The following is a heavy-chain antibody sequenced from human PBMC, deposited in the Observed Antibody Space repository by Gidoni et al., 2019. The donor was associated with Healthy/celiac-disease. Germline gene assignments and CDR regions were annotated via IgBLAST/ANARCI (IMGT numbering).Heavy chain of an antibody. CDR3: ARDPHRDRVWYYYGMDV. V-gene: IGHV6-1*01. D-gene: IGHD3-16*01. CDR1: GDSVSSNSAD. J-gene: IGHJ6*02. CDR2: TYYRSKWYN. Sequence: QVQLQQSGPGLVKPSQTLSLTCAISGDSVSSNSADWNWIRQSPSIGLECLGRTYYRSKWYNDYAVSVKSRITINPDTSKNQFSLQLNSVTPEDTAVYYCARDPHRDRVWYYYGMDVWGQGTTVTVSS.